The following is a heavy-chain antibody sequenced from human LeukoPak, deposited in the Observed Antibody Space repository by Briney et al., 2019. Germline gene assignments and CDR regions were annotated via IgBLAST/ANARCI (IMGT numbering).Heavy chain of an antibody. V-gene: IGHV4-59*01. CDR3: VLYSSSSDY. J-gene: IGHJ4*02. Sequence: SETLSLTCTVSGGSTSSYCWSWIRQPPGKGLEWIGFIYDSGSTNYNPSLKSRVTISVDTSKNQFSLKLSSVTAADTAMYYCVLYSSSSDYWGQGTLVTVSS. CDR1: GGSTSSYC. D-gene: IGHD6-6*01. CDR2: IYDSGST.